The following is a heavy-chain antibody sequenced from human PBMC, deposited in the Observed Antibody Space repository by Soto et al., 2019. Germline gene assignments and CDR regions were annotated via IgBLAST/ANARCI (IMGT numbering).Heavy chain of an antibody. Sequence: PWETLSLTCSVSGGSISNYYWSWIRQPPGKGLEWIGHVYYSGSTNYNPSLKSRVTISVDTSKQQFSLKLSSVTAADTAVYYCARHDQPYNWFDPWGQGTLVTVSS. CDR2: VYYSGST. V-gene: IGHV4-59*08. CDR1: GGSISNYY. CDR3: ARHDQPYNWFDP. J-gene: IGHJ5*02.